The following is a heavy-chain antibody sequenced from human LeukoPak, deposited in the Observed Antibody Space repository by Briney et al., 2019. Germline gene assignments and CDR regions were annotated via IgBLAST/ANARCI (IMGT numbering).Heavy chain of an antibody. J-gene: IGHJ4*02. V-gene: IGHV3-30*19. D-gene: IGHD3-16*01. Sequence: GGSLRLSCAASGFIFNNYGIHWVRQAPGKGLEWVAFIPSDGSNKYYADSVKGRFTISRDNSKNTLYLQMNSLRTEDTAVYYCARELNGYGYYFFDYWGPGTLVTVSS. CDR3: ARELNGYGYYFFDY. CDR1: GFIFNNYG. CDR2: IPSDGSNK.